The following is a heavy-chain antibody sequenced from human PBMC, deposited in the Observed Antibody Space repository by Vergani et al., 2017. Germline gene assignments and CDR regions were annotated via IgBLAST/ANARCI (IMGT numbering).Heavy chain of an antibody. CDR3: ARDRGYPFLGFFDL. J-gene: IGHJ2*01. Sequence: QVQLVQSGAEVKKPGASVKVSCKASGYSFTTYAMHWVRQAPGQRLEWMGWINAGNGNTKYSQKFQDRVTITRDTSASTAYMELSSLRSEDTAVYYCARDRGYPFLGFFDLWGRGTLVTVSS. CDR1: GYSFTTYA. D-gene: IGHD5-18*01. V-gene: IGHV1-3*01. CDR2: INAGNGNT.